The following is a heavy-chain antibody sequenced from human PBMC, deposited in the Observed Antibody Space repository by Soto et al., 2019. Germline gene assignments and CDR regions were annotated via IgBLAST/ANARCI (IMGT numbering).Heavy chain of an antibody. Sequence: GGSLRLSCAASGFTFSRYWMSWVRQAPGKGLEWVANIRQDGSEKSYVDSVKGRFTISRDNAKNSLYLQMNSLRAEDTAVYFCARDLPSISGRPGGWFDPWGQGTLVTV. CDR1: GFTFSRYW. J-gene: IGHJ5*02. CDR3: ARDLPSISGRPGGWFDP. D-gene: IGHD6-6*01. V-gene: IGHV3-7*01. CDR2: IRQDGSEK.